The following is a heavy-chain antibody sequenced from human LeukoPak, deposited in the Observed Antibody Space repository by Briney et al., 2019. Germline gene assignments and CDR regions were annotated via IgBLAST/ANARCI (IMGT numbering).Heavy chain of an antibody. CDR3: ARGRSGYYYDSSGYYYYFDY. D-gene: IGHD3-22*01. Sequence: SETLSLTCTVSGGSISSYYWSWIRQPPGKGLEWIGYIYYSGSTNYNPSLKSRVTISVDTSKNQFSLKLSSVTAADTAVYYCARGRSGYYYDSSGYYYYFDYWGQGTLVTVSS. CDR2: IYYSGST. V-gene: IGHV4-59*01. CDR1: GGSISSYY. J-gene: IGHJ4*02.